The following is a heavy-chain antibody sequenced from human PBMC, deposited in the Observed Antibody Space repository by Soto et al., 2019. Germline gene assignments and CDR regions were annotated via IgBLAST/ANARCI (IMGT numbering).Heavy chain of an antibody. CDR1: GGTFSSYA. CDR2: IIPIFGTA. J-gene: IGHJ6*02. Sequence: GASVKVSCKASGGTFSSYAISWVRQAPGQGLEWMGGIIPIFGTANYAQKFQGRVTITADESTSTAYMELSSLRSEDTAVYYCARVGSGRYYYYYGMDDWGQGTTVTVSS. D-gene: IGHD3-10*01. V-gene: IGHV1-69*13. CDR3: ARVGSGRYYYYYGMDD.